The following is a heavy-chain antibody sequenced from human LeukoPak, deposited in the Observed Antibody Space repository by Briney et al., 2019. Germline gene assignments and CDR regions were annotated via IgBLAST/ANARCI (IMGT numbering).Heavy chain of an antibody. V-gene: IGHV1-46*01. CDR1: GYTFTSYY. J-gene: IGHJ3*02. D-gene: IGHD6-19*01. CDR3: ATGDRYSSGWRNKDAFDI. CDR2: INPSGGST. Sequence: ASVKVSCKASGYTFTSYYMHWVRQAPGQGLEWMGIINPSGGSTSYAQKFQGRVTMTRDMSTSTVYMELSSVRSEDTAVYYCATGDRYSSGWRNKDAFDIWGQGTMVTVSS.